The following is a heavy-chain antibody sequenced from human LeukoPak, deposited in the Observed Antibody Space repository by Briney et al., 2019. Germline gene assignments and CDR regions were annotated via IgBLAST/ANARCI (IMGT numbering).Heavy chain of an antibody. J-gene: IGHJ4*02. CDR2: ISGSGGST. D-gene: IGHD3-22*01. Sequence: GGSLRLSCAASGFTFSSYAMSWVRQAPGKGLEWVSAISGSGGSTYYADSVKGRFTISRDNSKNTLYLQMNSLRAEDTAVYFCAKEGLNYYDSSGYYDSWGQGTLVTVSS. V-gene: IGHV3-23*01. CDR3: AKEGLNYYDSSGYYDS. CDR1: GFTFSSYA.